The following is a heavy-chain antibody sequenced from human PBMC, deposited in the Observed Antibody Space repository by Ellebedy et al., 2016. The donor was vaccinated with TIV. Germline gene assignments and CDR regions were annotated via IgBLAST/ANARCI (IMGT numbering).Heavy chain of an antibody. Sequence: SETLSLTCTVSGASISGSSYYWGWIRQPPGKGLEWIGTIYYSGSTNYNSSLKSRVTISVGTSKNQFSLKLNSVTAADTAMYYCARDGSGHSSSWYRWFDPWGQGTLVTVSS. V-gene: IGHV4-39*07. CDR1: GASISGSSYY. CDR2: IYYSGST. J-gene: IGHJ5*02. CDR3: ARDGSGHSSSWYRWFDP. D-gene: IGHD6-13*01.